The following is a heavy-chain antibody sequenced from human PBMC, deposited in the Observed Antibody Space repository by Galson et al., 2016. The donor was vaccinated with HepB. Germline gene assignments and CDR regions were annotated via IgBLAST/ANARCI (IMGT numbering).Heavy chain of an antibody. CDR1: GFTFSGYG. V-gene: IGHV3-33*01. J-gene: IGHJ4*02. Sequence: SLRLSCAASGFTFSGYGMHWVRQAPGKGLEGVASLWNDGSVKYYADSVKGRFTISRDNSKNTLHLQMDTLRGEDTAVYYCAREGVGIAVAVTAFDYWGQGTLVTVSS. D-gene: IGHD6-19*01. CDR2: LWNDGSVK. CDR3: AREGVGIAVAVTAFDY.